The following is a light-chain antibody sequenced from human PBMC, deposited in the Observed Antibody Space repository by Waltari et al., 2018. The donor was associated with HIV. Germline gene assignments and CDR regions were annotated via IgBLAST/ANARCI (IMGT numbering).Light chain of an antibody. J-gene: IGKJ1*01. CDR3: QQTYRTPQS. CDR2: VAS. Sequence: DIQMTQSPSSLSASVGDRVIITCRASQSIDNYLNWYQQKPGKAPKLLIYVASSLQIVVPSSLIGSGCATECNITISSLQQDDLATYFCQQTYRTPQSFGLGTKVEIK. V-gene: IGKV1-39*01. CDR1: QSIDNY.